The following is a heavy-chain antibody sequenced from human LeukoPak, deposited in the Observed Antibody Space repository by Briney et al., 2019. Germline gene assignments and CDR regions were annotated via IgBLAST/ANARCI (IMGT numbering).Heavy chain of an antibody. CDR2: IIPILGIA. D-gene: IGHD6-6*01. CDR3: ARGYNSSSPFLHNWFDP. J-gene: IGHJ5*02. Sequence: SVKVSCKASGGTFSSYAISWVRQAPGQGLEWMGRIIPILGIANYAQKFQGRVTITADKSTSTAYMELSSLRSEDTAVYYCARGYNSSSPFLHNWFDPWGQGTLVTVSS. V-gene: IGHV1-69*04. CDR1: GGTFSSYA.